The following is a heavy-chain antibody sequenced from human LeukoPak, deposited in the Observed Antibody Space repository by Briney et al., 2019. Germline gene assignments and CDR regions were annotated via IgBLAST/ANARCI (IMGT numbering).Heavy chain of an antibody. V-gene: IGHV3-49*04. CDR3: TAYDPSDYYGMDV. Sequence: GGSLRLSCTASGFTFGDYAMTWVRQAPGKGLEWVGFIRSKAYGGTTGFAASVKGRFIISRDDSKSIAYLQMNSLKTEDTAVYCCTAYDPSDYYGMDVWGQGTTVTVSS. D-gene: IGHD5-12*01. CDR2: IRSKAYGGTT. J-gene: IGHJ6*02. CDR1: GFTFGDYA.